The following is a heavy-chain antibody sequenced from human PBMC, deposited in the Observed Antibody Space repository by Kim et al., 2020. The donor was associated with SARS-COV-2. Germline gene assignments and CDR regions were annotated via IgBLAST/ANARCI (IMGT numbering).Heavy chain of an antibody. Sequence: SETLSLTCTVSGGSISSYYWSWIRQPPGKGLEWIGYIYYSGSTNYNPSLKSRVTISVDTSKNQFSLKLSSVTAADTAVYYCARVVSDIVVVPAGYYYYYYGMDVWGQGTTVTVSS. CDR3: ARVVSDIVVVPAGYYYYYYGMDV. D-gene: IGHD2-2*01. J-gene: IGHJ6*02. CDR1: GGSISSYY. V-gene: IGHV4-59*01. CDR2: IYYSGST.